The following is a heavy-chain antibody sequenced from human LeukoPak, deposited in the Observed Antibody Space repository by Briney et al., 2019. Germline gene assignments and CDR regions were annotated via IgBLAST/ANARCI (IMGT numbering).Heavy chain of an antibody. V-gene: IGHV1-18*01. CDR3: VRKWDHTRMTFDI. J-gene: IGHJ3*02. CDR2: IGTYNGNT. D-gene: IGHD1-26*01. Sequence: GASVKVSCKASGYTFINYAISWVRQAPGQGLEWMGWIGTYNGNTKYAQEFQGRVTMTTDTSTSTGYMELRNLRSDDTAVYFCVRKWDHTRMTFDIWGQGTMVTVSS. CDR1: GYTFINYA.